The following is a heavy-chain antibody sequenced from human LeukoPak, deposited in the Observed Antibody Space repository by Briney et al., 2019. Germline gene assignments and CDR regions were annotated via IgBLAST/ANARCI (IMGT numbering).Heavy chain of an antibody. CDR3: ARTSLPYHTGWYVY. D-gene: IGHD6-19*01. V-gene: IGHV4-4*02. CDR2: IYHSGTI. CDR1: GASISSTNW. J-gene: IGHJ4*02. Sequence: SETLSLTCAVSGASISSTNWWTWVRQAPGRGLEWIGEIYHSGTINYNPSLQSRVTISLDRSKNHFSLRLNSVTAADTAVYYCARTSLPYHTGWYVYWGQGLLVTVSS.